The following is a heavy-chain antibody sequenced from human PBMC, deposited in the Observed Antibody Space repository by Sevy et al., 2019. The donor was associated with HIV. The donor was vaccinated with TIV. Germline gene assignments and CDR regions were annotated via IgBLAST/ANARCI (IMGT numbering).Heavy chain of an antibody. CDR3: ARDRGQCSSNSSPRTYYYGMDV. D-gene: IGHD2-2*01. J-gene: IGHJ6*02. CDR2: IWYDGSNK. V-gene: IGHV3-33*01. CDR1: GFTFSSYG. Sequence: GGSLRLSCAASGFTFSSYGMHWVRQAPGKGLEWVAVIWYDGSNKYYADSVKGRFTISRDNSKNTLYLQMNSLSAEDTAVYYCARDRGQCSSNSSPRTYYYGMDVWGQGTMVTVSS.